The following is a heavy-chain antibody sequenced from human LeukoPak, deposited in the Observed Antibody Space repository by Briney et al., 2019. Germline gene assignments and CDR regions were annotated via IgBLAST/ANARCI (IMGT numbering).Heavy chain of an antibody. D-gene: IGHD3-10*01. V-gene: IGHV3-21*01. J-gene: IGHJ4*02. CDR3: ARDPPITMVRGVISPVGY. Sequence: GGSLRLSCAASGFTFSSYSMNWVRQAPGKGLEWVSSISSSSSYIYYADSVKGRFTISRDNAKNSLYLQMNSLRAEDTAVYYCARDPPITMVRGVISPVGYWGQGTLVTVSS. CDR2: ISSSSSYI. CDR1: GFTFSSYS.